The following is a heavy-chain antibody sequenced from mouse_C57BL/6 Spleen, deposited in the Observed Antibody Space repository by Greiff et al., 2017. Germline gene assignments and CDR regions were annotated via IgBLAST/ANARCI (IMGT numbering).Heavy chain of an antibody. CDR2: ISYDGSN. CDR1: GYSITSGYY. J-gene: IGHJ4*01. V-gene: IGHV3-6*01. D-gene: IGHD2-4*01. CDR3: ARGRYDYDEGYAMDY. Sequence: VQLKESGPGLVKPSQSLSLTCSVTGYSITSGYYWNWIRQFPGNKLEWMGYISYDGSNNYNPSLKNRSSITRDTSTNQFFLKLNSVTTEDTATYYCARGRYDYDEGYAMDYWGQGTSVTVSS.